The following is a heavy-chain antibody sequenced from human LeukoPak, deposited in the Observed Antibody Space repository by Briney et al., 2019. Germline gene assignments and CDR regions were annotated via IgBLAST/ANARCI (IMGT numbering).Heavy chain of an antibody. J-gene: IGHJ6*02. CDR3: ARHGGDCSSTSCYVSSYYYYGMDV. D-gene: IGHD2-2*01. CDR1: GYSFTSYW. V-gene: IGHV5-51*01. Sequence: GESLKISCKGSGYSFTSYWIGWVRQLPGKGLKWMGIIYPGDSDTRYSPSFQGQVTISADKSISTAYLQWSSLKASDTAMYYCARHGGDCSSTSCYVSSYYYYGMDVWGQGTTVTVSS. CDR2: IYPGDSDT.